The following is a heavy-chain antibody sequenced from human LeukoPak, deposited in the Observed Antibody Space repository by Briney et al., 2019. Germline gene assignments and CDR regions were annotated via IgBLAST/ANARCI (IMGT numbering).Heavy chain of an antibody. D-gene: IGHD3-3*01. CDR2: ISSSGSTI. CDR1: GFTFSDYY. J-gene: IGHJ4*02. Sequence: GGSLRLSCAASGFTFSDYYMSWIRQAPGKGLEWVSYISSSGSTIYYADSVKGRFTISRDNAKNSLYLQMNSLRAEDTAVYYCAKSALRFLEWLDTYYFDYWGQGTLVTVSS. V-gene: IGHV3-11*01. CDR3: AKSALRFLEWLDTYYFDY.